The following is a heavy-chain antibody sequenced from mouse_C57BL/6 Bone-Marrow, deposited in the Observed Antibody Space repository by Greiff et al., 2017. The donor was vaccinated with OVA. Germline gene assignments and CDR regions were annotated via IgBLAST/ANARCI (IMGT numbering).Heavy chain of an antibody. CDR1: GYTFTSYG. CDR3: AREGVYYDYDVGWYFDV. V-gene: IGHV1-81*01. J-gene: IGHJ1*03. Sequence: QVQLKESGAELARPGASVKLSCKASGYTFTSYGISWVKQRTGQGLEWFGEIYPRSGNTYYNEKFKGKATLTADKSSSTAYMELRSLTSEDSAVYFCAREGVYYDYDVGWYFDVWGTGTTVTVSS. D-gene: IGHD2-4*01. CDR2: IYPRSGNT.